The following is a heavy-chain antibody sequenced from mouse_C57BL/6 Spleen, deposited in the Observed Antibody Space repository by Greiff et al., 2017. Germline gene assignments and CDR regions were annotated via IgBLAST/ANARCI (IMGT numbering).Heavy chain of an antibody. Sequence: VQLQQSGPELVKPGASVKMSCKASGYTFTDYNMHWVKQSHGKSLEWIGDINPNNGGTSYNQKFKGKATLTVNKSSSTAYMELRSLTSEDSAVYYCARGLYDGDGYFDYWGQCTTLTVYS. CDR2: INPNNGGT. CDR3: ARGLYDGDGYFDY. J-gene: IGHJ2*01. V-gene: IGHV1-22*01. D-gene: IGHD2-3*01. CDR1: GYTFTDYN.